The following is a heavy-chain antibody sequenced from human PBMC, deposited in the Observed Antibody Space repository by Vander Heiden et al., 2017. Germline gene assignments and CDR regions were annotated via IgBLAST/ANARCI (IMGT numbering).Heavy chain of an antibody. CDR2: ISGSGGST. V-gene: IGHV3-23*01. CDR1: GFNFSSYA. D-gene: IGHD4-17*01. J-gene: IGHJ4*02. CDR3: AKGVGYGDYEDY. Sequence: EVQLLESGGGLVQPGGSLRISCAASGFNFSSYAMSWVRQAPGKGLEWVSAISGSGGSTYYADSVKGRFTISRDNSKNTLYLQMNSLRAEDTAVYYCAKGVGYGDYEDYWGQGTLVTVSS.